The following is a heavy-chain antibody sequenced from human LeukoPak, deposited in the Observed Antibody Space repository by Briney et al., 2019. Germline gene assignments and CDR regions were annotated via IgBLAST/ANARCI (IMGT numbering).Heavy chain of an antibody. CDR1: GFTFGNFW. CDR2: IHPEGDEK. V-gene: IGHV3-7*04. CDR3: ARGDAFSGDH. J-gene: IGHJ4*02. Sequence: QTGGSLRLSCVASGFTFGNFWMSWVRHSPGRGLEWVANIHPEGDEKYHVESVMVRFTISRDNAESSLFLQMNGLRAEDTAVYYCARGDAFSGDHWGQGTLVTVSS.